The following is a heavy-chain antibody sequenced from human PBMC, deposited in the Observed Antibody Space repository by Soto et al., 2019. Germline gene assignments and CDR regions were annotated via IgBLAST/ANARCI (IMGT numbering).Heavy chain of an antibody. V-gene: IGHV3-30-3*01. CDR2: ISYDGSNK. CDR1: GFTFSSYA. J-gene: IGHJ5*02. D-gene: IGHD2-8*01. Sequence: GGSLRLSCAASGFTFSSYAMHWVRQAPGKGLEWVAVISYDGSNKYYADSVKGRFTISRDNSKNTLYLQMNSLRAEDTAVYYCARGVYCTNGVCYTNCKRNWFDPWGQGTLVTVSS. CDR3: ARGVYCTNGVCYTNCKRNWFDP.